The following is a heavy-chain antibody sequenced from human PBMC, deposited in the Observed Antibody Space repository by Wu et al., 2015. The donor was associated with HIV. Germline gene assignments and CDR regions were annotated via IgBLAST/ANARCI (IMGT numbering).Heavy chain of an antibody. CDR2: IIPIFGTA. CDR3: ARPWQLRNGWPFFDY. V-gene: IGHV1-69*13. J-gene: IGHJ4*02. Sequence: QVQLVQSGAEVKKPGSSVKVSCKASGGTFSSYAISWVRQAPGQGLGWMGRIIPIFGTANYAQKFQGRVTITADDSTSTAYMELKRLTSEDTAVYYCARPWQLRNGWPFFDYWGQGTLVTVSS. CDR1: GGTFSSYA. D-gene: IGHD4-23*01.